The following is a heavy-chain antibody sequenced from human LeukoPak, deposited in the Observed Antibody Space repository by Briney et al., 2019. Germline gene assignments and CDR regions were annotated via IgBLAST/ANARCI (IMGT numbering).Heavy chain of an antibody. Sequence: GGSLRLSCAASGFTFSNCAMGWVRQAPGKGLGWVSAISGSGGSTLYADSVEGRFTISRNNSKNSVYLQMSGLRAEDTALYYCAKAHCSPTSCSRIDYWGQGTLVTVSS. V-gene: IGHV3-23*01. CDR3: AKAHCSPTSCSRIDY. D-gene: IGHD2-2*01. CDR2: ISGSGGST. J-gene: IGHJ4*02. CDR1: GFTFSNCA.